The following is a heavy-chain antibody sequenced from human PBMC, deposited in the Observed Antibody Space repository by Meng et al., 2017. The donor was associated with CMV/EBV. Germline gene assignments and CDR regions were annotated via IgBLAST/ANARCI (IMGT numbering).Heavy chain of an antibody. J-gene: IGHJ6*02. D-gene: IGHD3-3*01. V-gene: IGHV3-48*04. CDR2: ISSSSTTI. Sequence: GESLKISCAASGFTFSTYSMNWFRQAPGKGLEWVSYISSSSTTIYYADSVKGRFTISRDNAKYSLYLQMKNLRAQDTAVYYCARESTIFGVVIPNYYYYGMDVWGQGTTVTVSS. CDR3: ARESTIFGVVIPNYYYYGMDV. CDR1: GFTFSTYS.